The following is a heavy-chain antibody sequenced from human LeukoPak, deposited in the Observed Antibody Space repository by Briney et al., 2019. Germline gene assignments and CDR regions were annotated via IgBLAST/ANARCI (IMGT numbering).Heavy chain of an antibody. Sequence: SETLSLTCTVSGGSISSYYWSWIRQPPGKGLEWIGYIYYSGSTNYNPSLKSRVTISVDTSKNQFSLKLSSVTAADTAVYYCAKGDYYYYYMDVWGKGTTVTVSS. CDR2: IYYSGST. CDR1: GGSISSYY. J-gene: IGHJ6*03. V-gene: IGHV4-59*01. CDR3: AKGDYYYYYMDV. D-gene: IGHD3-16*01.